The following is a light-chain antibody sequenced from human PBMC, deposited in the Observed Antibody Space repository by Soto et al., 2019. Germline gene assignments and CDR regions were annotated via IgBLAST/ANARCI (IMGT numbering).Light chain of an antibody. V-gene: IGKV3-15*01. CDR3: QHYNNWPWT. CDR1: QSVGSN. J-gene: IGKJ1*01. Sequence: VLTQSPATVSVSLGQRANLSCRASQSVGSNLVWYQVKPGQAPTALLYGASSRATGIPARFSGSGSGTEFTLTISTLQSEDFAVYYCQHYNNWPWTFGQGTKVEI. CDR2: GAS.